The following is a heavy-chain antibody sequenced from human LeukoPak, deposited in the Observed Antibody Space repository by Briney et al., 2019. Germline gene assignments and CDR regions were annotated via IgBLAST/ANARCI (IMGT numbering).Heavy chain of an antibody. Sequence: SETLSLTCAVYGGSFSGHYWTWIRQPPGKGLEWIGEINHSGSTNYNPSLKSRVTISVDTSKNQFSLKLTSVTAADTAVYYCARHPRGRMAPGGLHWGQGTLVTVSS. CDR3: ARHPRGRMAPGGLH. D-gene: IGHD1-26*01. V-gene: IGHV4-34*01. CDR2: INHSGST. J-gene: IGHJ4*02. CDR1: GGSFSGHY.